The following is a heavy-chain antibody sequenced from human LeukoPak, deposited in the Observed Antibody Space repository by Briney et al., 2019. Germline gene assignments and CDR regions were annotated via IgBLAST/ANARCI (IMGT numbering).Heavy chain of an antibody. V-gene: IGHV1-18*01. Sequence: ASVKVSCKTSGYTFTSYGISWVRQAPGHGLEWMGWISTYNGNTNYAQNLQGRVIMTTDTSTSTAYMELRSLRSDDTAVYYCARDTYNSGWYSDYWGQGTLVTVSS. CDR3: ARDTYNSGWYSDY. CDR1: GYTFTSYG. CDR2: ISTYNGNT. D-gene: IGHD6-19*01. J-gene: IGHJ4*02.